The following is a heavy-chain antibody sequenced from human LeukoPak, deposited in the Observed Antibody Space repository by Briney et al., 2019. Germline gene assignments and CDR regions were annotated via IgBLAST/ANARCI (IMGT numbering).Heavy chain of an antibody. CDR3: TGNYYGSGSYADFDY. D-gene: IGHD3-10*01. Sequence: QAGGPLSSSFEASGFTLSGSALPWVRQPSGKGLGWVGRFRSTANGYATSYAASVKGRFTIARDDSKNTAYLQRDSLKTEDTAVYYCTGNYYGSGSYADFDYWGQGTLVTVSS. V-gene: IGHV3-73*01. CDR2: FRSTANGYAT. CDR1: GFTLSGSA. J-gene: IGHJ4*02.